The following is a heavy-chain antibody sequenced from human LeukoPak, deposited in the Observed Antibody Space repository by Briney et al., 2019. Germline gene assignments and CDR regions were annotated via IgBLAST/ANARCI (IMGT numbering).Heavy chain of an antibody. J-gene: IGHJ4*02. V-gene: IGHV1-2*02. CDR2: INPNSGGT. CDR1: GYTFTGYY. Sequence: ASVKVSCKASGYTFTGYYMHWVRQAPGQGLEWMGWINPNSGGTNYAQKLQGRVTMTTDTSTSTAYMELRSLRSDDTAVYYCARGMTTVVPVDYWGQGTLVTVSS. D-gene: IGHD4-23*01. CDR3: ARGMTTVVPVDY.